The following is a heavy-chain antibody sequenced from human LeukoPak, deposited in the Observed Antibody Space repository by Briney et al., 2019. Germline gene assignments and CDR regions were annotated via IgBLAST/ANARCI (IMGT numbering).Heavy chain of an antibody. CDR1: GFAFSRYS. D-gene: IGHD2-15*01. CDR2: ISSNSNTI. CDR3: ARDLQGSYYYGMDV. J-gene: IGHJ6*02. Sequence: GGSLRLSCADSGFAFSRYSMNWARQAPGKGLEWVSYISSNSNTIYYADSVKGRFTISRDNGKNSLYLQMNSLRAEDTAVYYCARDLQGSYYYGMDVWGQGTTVIVSS. V-gene: IGHV3-48*01.